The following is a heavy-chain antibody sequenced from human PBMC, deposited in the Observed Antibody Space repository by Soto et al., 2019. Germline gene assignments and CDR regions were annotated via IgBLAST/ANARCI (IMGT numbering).Heavy chain of an antibody. CDR1: GYTFTSYY. CDR2: INPSGGST. D-gene: IGHD4-17*01. Sequence: GASVKVSCKASGYTFTSYYMHWVRQAPGQGLEWMGIINPSGGSTSYAQKFQGRVTMTRDTSTSTVYMELSSLRSEDTAVYYCARDLSSNYGGNSGGYFQHWGQGTLVTVSS. J-gene: IGHJ1*01. CDR3: ARDLSSNYGGNSGGYFQH. V-gene: IGHV1-46*01.